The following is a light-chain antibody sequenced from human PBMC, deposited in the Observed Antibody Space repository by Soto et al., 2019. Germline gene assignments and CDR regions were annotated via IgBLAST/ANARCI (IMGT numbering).Light chain of an antibody. CDR2: GAS. J-gene: IGKJ5*01. CDR3: QQRDSWPIT. V-gene: IGKV3-11*01. CDR1: QSVDSY. Sequence: IVLKQSPASLSLSPGERATLSCRASQSVDSYLVWYQQKPGQAPRLLIFGASNRATGIPARFSGSGSGTDFTLTINSLEPDDFAVYYCQQRDSWPITFGQGTRLEI.